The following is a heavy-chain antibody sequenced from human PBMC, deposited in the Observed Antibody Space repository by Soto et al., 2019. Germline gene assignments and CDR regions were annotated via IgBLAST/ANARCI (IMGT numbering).Heavy chain of an antibody. CDR2: VIPIFGTA. CDR3: AAFGSAPRGYSGL. D-gene: IGHD5-12*01. J-gene: IGHJ4*02. V-gene: IGHV1-69*01. CDR1: GGTLSSFA. Sequence: QVQLVQSGAEVKKPGSSVKVSCKASGGTLSSFAVSWVRQAPGQGLEWMGGVIPIFGTADYAQKFQGRFTITADESTGTAYMQLNSLTSEDTAVYYCAAFGSAPRGYSGLWGQGTLVTVSP.